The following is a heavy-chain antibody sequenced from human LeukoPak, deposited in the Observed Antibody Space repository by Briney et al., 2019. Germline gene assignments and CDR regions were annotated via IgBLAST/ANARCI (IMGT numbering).Heavy chain of an antibody. CDR1: GGSISSYY. V-gene: IGHV4-59*01. D-gene: IGHD5-18*01. CDR3: ARAYVDTAMVFDY. Sequence: KSSQTLSLTCTVSGGSISSYYWSWIRQPPGKGLEWIGYIYYSGSTNYNPSLKSRVTISVDTSKNQFSLKLSSVTAADTAVYYCARAYVDTAMVFDYWGQGTLVTVSS. J-gene: IGHJ4*02. CDR2: IYYSGST.